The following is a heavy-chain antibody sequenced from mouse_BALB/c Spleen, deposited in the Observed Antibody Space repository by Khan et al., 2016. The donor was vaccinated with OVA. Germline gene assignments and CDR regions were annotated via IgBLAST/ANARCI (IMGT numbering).Heavy chain of an antibody. CDR1: GFTFSSYG. CDR2: INSNGGST. CDR3: TRMARTIN. V-gene: IGHV5-6-3*01. J-gene: IGHJ2*01. Sequence: EVELVESGGGLVQPGGSLKLSCAASGFTFSSYGMSWVRQTPDKRLELVATINSNGGSTYYPDSVKGRFTISRDHAKNTLYLQMSSLKSEDTAMYYCTRMARTINWGQGTTRTVSS.